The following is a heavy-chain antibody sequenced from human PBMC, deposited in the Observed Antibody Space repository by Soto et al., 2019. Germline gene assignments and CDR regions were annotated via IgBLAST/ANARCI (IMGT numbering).Heavy chain of an antibody. J-gene: IGHJ6*02. CDR3: ARVVIDYYYYYGMDV. CDR2: IYPGDSDT. CDR1: GYSFTSYW. V-gene: IGHV5-51*01. Sequence: PGESLKISCKGSGYSFTSYWIGWVRQVPGKGLEWMGIIYPGDSDTRYSPSFQGQVTISADKSISTAYLQWSSLKASDTAMYYCARVVIDYYYYYGMDVWGQGTTVTVSS. D-gene: IGHD3-22*01.